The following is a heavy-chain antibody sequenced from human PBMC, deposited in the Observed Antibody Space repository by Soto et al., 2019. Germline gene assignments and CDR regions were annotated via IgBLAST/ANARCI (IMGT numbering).Heavy chain of an antibody. V-gene: IGHV3-33*06. CDR1: GFTFSSYG. CDR2: IWYDGSNK. D-gene: IGHD3-3*01. CDR3: AKVDSEWLLGGMDV. J-gene: IGHJ6*02. Sequence: SGFTFSSYGMHWVRQAPGKGLEWVAVIWYDGSNKYYADSVKGRFTISRDNSKNTLYLQMNSLRAEDTAVYYCAKVDSEWLLGGMDVWGQGTTVTVSS.